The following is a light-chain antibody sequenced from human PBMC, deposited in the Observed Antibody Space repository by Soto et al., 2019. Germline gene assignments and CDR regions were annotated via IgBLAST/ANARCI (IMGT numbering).Light chain of an antibody. V-gene: IGKV4-1*01. CDR3: QQYHSTPWT. CDR2: WAS. J-gene: IGKJ1*01. Sequence: DIVMTQAPDSLAVSLGERATINCKSTQDVFSRSNTKHYLAWYQQKPGQPPKLLLYWASSRDSGVPDRFSASVSGTDFTLTITSLQAEDVAVYYCQQYHSTPWTFGQGTKVEIK. CDR1: QDVFSRSNTKHY.